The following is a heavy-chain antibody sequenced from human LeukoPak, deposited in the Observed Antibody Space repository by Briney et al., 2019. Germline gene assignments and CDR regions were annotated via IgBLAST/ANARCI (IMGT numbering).Heavy chain of an antibody. V-gene: IGHV3-23*01. J-gene: IGHJ6*02. CDR2: ISGSGGST. Sequence: GGSLRLSCATSGFTFSNAWMNWVRQAPGKGLEWVSGISGSGGSTYYADSVKGRFTISRDNSKNTLYLQMNSLRGEDTAVYYCAKDRETSGTSLYYYYFGMDVWGRGTTVTVSS. CDR1: GFTFSNAW. D-gene: IGHD1-26*01. CDR3: AKDRETSGTSLYYYYFGMDV.